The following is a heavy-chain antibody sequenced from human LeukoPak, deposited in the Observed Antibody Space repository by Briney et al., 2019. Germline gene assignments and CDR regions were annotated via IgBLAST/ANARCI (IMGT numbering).Heavy chain of an antibody. Sequence: GGSLRLSCAASGFTFSTSAMSWVRQAPGKGLEWVSAISGSGDKTYYADSVKGRFTVSRDNSKNTLYLQMNSLRGEDTAVYYCAKDRIVYGYWGQGTLVAVSS. D-gene: IGHD3-22*01. CDR2: ISGSGDKT. CDR3: AKDRIVYGY. J-gene: IGHJ4*02. V-gene: IGHV3-23*01. CDR1: GFTFSTSA.